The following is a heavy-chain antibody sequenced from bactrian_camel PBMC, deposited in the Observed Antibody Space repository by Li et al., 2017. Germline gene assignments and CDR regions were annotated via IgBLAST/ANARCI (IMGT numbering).Heavy chain of an antibody. J-gene: IGHJ4*01. CDR2: IHSGGGAT. V-gene: IGHV3S40*01. CDR3: VRDSDGGSWKGAFTF. Sequence: VQLVESGGGSVEVGGSLRLSCAASGSTYSNYCMGWFRQAPGKGLEWVSAIHSGGGATHYADSVKGRFTIFGDNAKSAVILQMNSLKPEDSAAYYCVRDSDGGSWKGAFTFWGQGTQVTVS. CDR1: GSTYSNYC. D-gene: IGHD6*01.